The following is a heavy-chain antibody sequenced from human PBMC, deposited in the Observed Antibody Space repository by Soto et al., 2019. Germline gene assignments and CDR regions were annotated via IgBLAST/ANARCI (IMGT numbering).Heavy chain of an antibody. D-gene: IGHD4-4*01. V-gene: IGHV3-66*03. CDR1: GFTVSSNY. J-gene: IGHJ6*02. Sequence: PGGSLRLSCAASGFTVSSNYMSWVRQAPGKGLEWVSVIYSSGSTYFADSVKGRFTISRDNSKNTLYLHMNSLRAEDTAVYYCAREVRPYSSPYYYFGMDVWGQGTTVTVSS. CDR2: IYSSGST. CDR3: AREVRPYSSPYYYFGMDV.